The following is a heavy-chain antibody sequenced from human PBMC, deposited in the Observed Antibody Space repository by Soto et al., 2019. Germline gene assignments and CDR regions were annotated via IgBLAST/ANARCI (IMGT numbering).Heavy chain of an antibody. V-gene: IGHV4-38-2*02. CDR1: GYSISSGYY. D-gene: IGHD2-2*01. CDR3: ARDEYIVVVPAATPPPYNWFDP. J-gene: IGHJ5*02. CDR2: IYHSGST. Sequence: PSETLSLTCAVSGYSISSGYYWGWIRQPPGKGLEWIGSIYHSGSTYYNPSLKSRVTISVDTSKNQFSLKLSSVTAADTAVYYCARDEYIVVVPAATPPPYNWFDPWGQGTMVTVYS.